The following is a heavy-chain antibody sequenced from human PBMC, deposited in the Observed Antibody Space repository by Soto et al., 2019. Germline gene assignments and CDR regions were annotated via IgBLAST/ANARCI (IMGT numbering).Heavy chain of an antibody. CDR1: GFTRSRYQ. CDR3: ARDRFGQSSSPYWGMDV. D-gene: IGHD3-10*01. V-gene: IGHV3-21*01. J-gene: IGHJ6*01. Sequence: XGSLSLSCTDAGFTRSRYQKNWIRQAPGRGMDRVKSISSSSRYIYYADSVKGRFTISRDNAKISPYLQMNSLRAEDTAVYDCARDRFGQSSSPYWGMDVWGHGSAVTVYS. CDR2: ISSSSRYI.